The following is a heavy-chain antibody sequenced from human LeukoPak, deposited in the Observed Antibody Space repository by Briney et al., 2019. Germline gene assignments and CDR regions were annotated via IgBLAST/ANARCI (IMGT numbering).Heavy chain of an antibody. V-gene: IGHV4-34*01. CDR3: VSIAHDY. Sequence: SETLSLTCAVYGGSFSGYYWTWIRQPPVKGLEWIGEINHSGSTNYNPSLKSRVTISVDTSKNQFSLKLSSVTAADTAMYYCVSIAHDYWGQGTLVTVSS. D-gene: IGHD6-6*01. CDR1: GGSFSGYY. J-gene: IGHJ4*02. CDR2: INHSGST.